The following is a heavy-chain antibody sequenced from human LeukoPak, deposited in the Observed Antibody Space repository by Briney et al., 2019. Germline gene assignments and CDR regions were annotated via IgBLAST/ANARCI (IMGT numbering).Heavy chain of an antibody. CDR1: GYTFTGYY. CDR2: INPNSGGT. Sequence: EASVKVSCKASGYTFTGYYMHWVRQAPGQGLEWMGWINPNSGGTNYAQKFQGRVTMTRDTSISTAYMELRSLRSDDTAVYYCARETGRYYYYGMDVWGQGTTVTVSS. V-gene: IGHV1-2*02. D-gene: IGHD3-10*01. J-gene: IGHJ6*02. CDR3: ARETGRYYYYGMDV.